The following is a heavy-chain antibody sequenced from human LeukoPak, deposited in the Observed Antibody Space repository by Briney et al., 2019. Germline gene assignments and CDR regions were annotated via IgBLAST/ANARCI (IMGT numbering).Heavy chain of an antibody. D-gene: IGHD5-24*01. CDR2: INHSGST. CDR1: GGSFSGYY. Sequence: SETLSLTCAVYGGSFSGYYWSWIRQPPGKGLEWIGEINHSGSTNYNPSLKSRVTISVDSSKNQFSLRLSSVTAADTAVYYCARESLTWLQSRTSWFDPWGQGTLVTVSS. J-gene: IGHJ5*02. CDR3: ARESLTWLQSRTSWFDP. V-gene: IGHV4-34*01.